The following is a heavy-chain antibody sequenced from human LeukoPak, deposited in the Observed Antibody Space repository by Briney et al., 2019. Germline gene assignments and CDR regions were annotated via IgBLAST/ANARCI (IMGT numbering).Heavy chain of an antibody. D-gene: IGHD6-6*01. CDR1: GFTFSSYA. V-gene: IGHV3-30-3*01. Sequence: PGGSLRLSCAASGFTFSSYAMHWVRQAPGKGLEWVAVISYDGSNKYYADSVKGRFTISRDNSKNTLYLQMNSLRAEDTAVYYCARTRRAARFFDYWGQGTLVTVSS. CDR3: ARTRRAARFFDY. CDR2: ISYDGSNK. J-gene: IGHJ4*02.